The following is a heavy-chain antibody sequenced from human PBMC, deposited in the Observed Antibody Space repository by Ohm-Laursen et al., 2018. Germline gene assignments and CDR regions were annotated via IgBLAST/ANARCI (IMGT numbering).Heavy chain of an antibody. CDR2: ISGSGGST. CDR3: AKGKIQLWLDFDY. V-gene: IGHV3-23*01. J-gene: IGHJ4*02. Sequence: SLRLSCSASGFTFSSYAMSWVRQAPGKGLEWVSAISGSGGSTYYADSVKGRFTISRDNSKNTLYLQMNSLRAEDTAVYYCAKGKIQLWLDFDYWGQGTLVTVSS. CDR1: GFTFSSYA. D-gene: IGHD5-18*01.